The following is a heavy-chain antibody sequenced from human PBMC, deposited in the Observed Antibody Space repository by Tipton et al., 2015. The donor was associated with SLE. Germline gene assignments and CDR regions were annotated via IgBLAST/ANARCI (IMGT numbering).Heavy chain of an antibody. Sequence: TLSLTCAVSGYSISSGYYWGWIRQPPGKGLEWIGSIYHSGSTYYNPSLKSRVTISVDTSKNQFSLKLSSMTAADTAVYYCARAGYSYDSGYYFDHWGQGTLVTVSS. D-gene: IGHD5-18*01. V-gene: IGHV4-38-2*01. CDR3: ARAGYSYDSGYYFDH. CDR1: GYSISSGYY. J-gene: IGHJ4*02. CDR2: IYHSGST.